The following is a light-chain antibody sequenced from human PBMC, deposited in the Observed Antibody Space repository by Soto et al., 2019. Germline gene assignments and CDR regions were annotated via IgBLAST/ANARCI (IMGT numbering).Light chain of an antibody. Sequence: DIQMTQSPSSLSASLGDRVTITCRASQSISSYLNWYQQKPGKAPKLLIYAASSLQSGVPSRFSGSGSGTDFTLTISSLQPEDFETYYCQQSYSNPGTFGQGTKVDIK. J-gene: IGKJ1*01. V-gene: IGKV1-39*01. CDR3: QQSYSNPGT. CDR1: QSISSY. CDR2: AAS.